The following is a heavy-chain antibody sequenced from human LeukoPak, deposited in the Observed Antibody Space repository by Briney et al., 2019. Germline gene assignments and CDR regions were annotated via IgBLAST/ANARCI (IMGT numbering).Heavy chain of an antibody. J-gene: IGHJ4*02. CDR3: ATRLRSYFDY. V-gene: IGHV4-4*02. D-gene: IGHD4-17*01. CDR2: IYHSGST. CDR1: GGSLSSSNW. Sequence: SETLSLTCAVSGGSLSSSNWWRWVRQPPGEGLEWIGEIYHSGSTNYNPSLKSRVTISVDKSKNQFSLKLSSVTAADTAVYYCATRLRSYFDYWGQGTLVTVSS.